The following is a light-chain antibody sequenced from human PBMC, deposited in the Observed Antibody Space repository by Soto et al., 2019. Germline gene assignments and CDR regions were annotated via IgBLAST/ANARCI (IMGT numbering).Light chain of an antibody. CDR3: QQSYSNPVT. J-gene: IGKJ1*01. Sequence: DIQMTQSPSSLAAYVGDTVTITCRASQSITRYLNWYQQKLGKAPKLLIQTASSLESGVPSRFSGSGSETHFTLTISSLQPEDFATYYCQQSYSNPVTFGQGTKVEIK. CDR2: TAS. V-gene: IGKV1-39*01. CDR1: QSITRY.